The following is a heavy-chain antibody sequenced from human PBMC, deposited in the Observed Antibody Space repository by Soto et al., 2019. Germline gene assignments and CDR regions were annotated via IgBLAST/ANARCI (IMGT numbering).Heavy chain of an antibody. CDR3: ARGEGRLVGTWFVP. J-gene: IGHJ5*02. V-gene: IGHV4-34*01. D-gene: IGHD5-12*01. Sequence: QVQLQQWGAGLLKPSETLSLTCDVYGGSFSRYYWNWIRQPPGKGLEWLGEINHSGSTNYNPSLESRVTISLDTSKTQFSLKLTSVTAADTAVYYCARGEGRLVGTWFVPWGQGTLVTVSS. CDR1: GGSFSRYY. CDR2: INHSGST.